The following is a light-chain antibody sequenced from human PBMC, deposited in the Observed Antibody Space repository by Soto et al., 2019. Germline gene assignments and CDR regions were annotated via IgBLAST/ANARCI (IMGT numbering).Light chain of an antibody. CDR3: QQRSNWPPT. J-gene: IGKJ5*01. V-gene: IGKV3-11*01. Sequence: IVLTQSPATLSVSPGERATLSCRASQSVSSYLAWYQQKPSQAPRLLIYDASNRATGIPARFSGSGSGTDFTLTISSLEPEDFAVYYCQQRSNWPPTFGQGTRLEIK. CDR1: QSVSSY. CDR2: DAS.